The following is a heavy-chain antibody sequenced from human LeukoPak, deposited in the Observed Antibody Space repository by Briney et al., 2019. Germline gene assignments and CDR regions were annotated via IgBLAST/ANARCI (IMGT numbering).Heavy chain of an antibody. V-gene: IGHV3-53*01. J-gene: IGHJ4*02. CDR2: IYSSGST. CDR3: ARDSSSFPNYFDF. D-gene: IGHD3-3*02. CDR1: GFTVSSTY. Sequence: PGGSLRLSCAASGFTVSSTYMSWVRQAPGQGLEWVSLIYSSGSTFYGDSVQGRFTVSRDNPKNTLYLQMNSLRAEDTAMYYCARDSSSFPNYFDFWGQGTLVTVSS.